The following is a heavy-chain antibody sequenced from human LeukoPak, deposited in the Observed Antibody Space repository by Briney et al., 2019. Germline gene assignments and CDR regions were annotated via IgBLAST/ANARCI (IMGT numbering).Heavy chain of an antibody. CDR1: GGSIGSSSYY. J-gene: IGHJ4*02. V-gene: IGHV4-39*01. Sequence: SETLSLTCTVSGGSIGSSSYYWGWIRQPPGKGLEWIGSIYYSGSTYYNPSLKSRVTISVDTSKNQFPLKLSSVTAADTAVYYCARHVSGDILSGFDYWGQGTLVTVSS. CDR2: IYYSGST. CDR3: ARHVSGDILSGFDY. D-gene: IGHD3-9*01.